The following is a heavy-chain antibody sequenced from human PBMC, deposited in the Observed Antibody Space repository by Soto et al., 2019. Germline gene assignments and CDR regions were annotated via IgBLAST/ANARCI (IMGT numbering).Heavy chain of an antibody. Sequence: QVQLVQSGAEVKKPGASVKISCKASGYTFTSYYMHWVRQAPGQGLEWMGIINPSGGSTNYAQKLQVRVAMTRDTSTSTVYMELNSLRSEDTAVYYCARPPYPGCINAVCYPLDYWAREPWSPSPQ. V-gene: IGHV1-46*01. D-gene: IGHD2-8*01. CDR1: GYTFTSYY. CDR3: ARPPYPGCINAVCYPLDY. J-gene: IGHJ4*02. CDR2: INPSGGST.